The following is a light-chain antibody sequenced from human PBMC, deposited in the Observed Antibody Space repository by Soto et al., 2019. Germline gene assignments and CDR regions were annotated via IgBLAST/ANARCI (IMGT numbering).Light chain of an antibody. CDR1: QSISSW. Sequence: DIQMTQSPSTLSASVGDRVTITCRASQSISSWLAWYQQKPGKAPKLLIYDASSLGSGVPSRFSGSGSGTDFTLTISSLQPDDFSTYYRQQYNSYWTFGQGTKVEIK. CDR3: QQYNSYWT. J-gene: IGKJ1*01. CDR2: DAS. V-gene: IGKV1-5*01.